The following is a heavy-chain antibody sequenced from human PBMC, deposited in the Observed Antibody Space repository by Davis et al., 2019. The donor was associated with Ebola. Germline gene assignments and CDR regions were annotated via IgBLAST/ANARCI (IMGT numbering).Heavy chain of an antibody. V-gene: IGHV3-48*03. CDR2: ISSSGSTI. CDR1: GFTFSSYE. CDR3: ARRNGAASGAFDI. J-gene: IGHJ3*02. Sequence: PGGSLRLSCAASGFTFSSYEMNWVRQAPGKGLEWVSYISSSGSTIYYADSVKGRFTISRDNAKNSLYLQMNSLRAEDTAVYYCARRNGAASGAFDIWGQGTMVTVSS. D-gene: IGHD6-25*01.